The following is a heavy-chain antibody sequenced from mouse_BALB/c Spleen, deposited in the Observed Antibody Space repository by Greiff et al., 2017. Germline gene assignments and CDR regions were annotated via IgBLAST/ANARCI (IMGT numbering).Heavy chain of an antibody. Sequence: DVMLVESGGGLVQPGGSLKLSCAASGFTFSSYTMSWVRQTPEKRLEWVAYISNGGGSTYYPDTVKGRFTISRDNAKNTLYLQMSSLKSEDTAMYYCARQVYYDYDGYYAMDYWGQGTSVTVSS. D-gene: IGHD2-4*01. V-gene: IGHV5-12-2*01. CDR1: GFTFSSYT. CDR2: ISNGGGST. J-gene: IGHJ4*01. CDR3: ARQVYYDYDGYYAMDY.